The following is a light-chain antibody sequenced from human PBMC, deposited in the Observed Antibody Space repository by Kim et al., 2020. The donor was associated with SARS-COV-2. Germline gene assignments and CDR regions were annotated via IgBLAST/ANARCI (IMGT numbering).Light chain of an antibody. Sequence: GQSITISCTGTSSDVGYYDYVSWYQQHPGKVPKLIISDVSNRPSGVSSRFSGSKSGNTAYLTISGLQDEDEADYYCCSHARGSAYVFGTGTQLTVL. CDR2: DVS. V-gene: IGLV2-14*03. CDR1: SSDVGYYDY. CDR3: CSHARGSAYV. J-gene: IGLJ1*01.